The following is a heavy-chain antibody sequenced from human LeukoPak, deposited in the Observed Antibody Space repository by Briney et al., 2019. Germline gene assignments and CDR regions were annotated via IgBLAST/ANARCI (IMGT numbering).Heavy chain of an antibody. D-gene: IGHD3-10*01. V-gene: IGHV3-53*01. Sequence: PGGSLRLSCAASGFTVSSNYMSWVRQAPGKGLEWVSVIYSGGSTYYADSVKGRSTISRDNSKNTLYLQMNSLRAEDTAVYYCAKFGLAGSGRYHDAFDIWGQGTMVTVSS. J-gene: IGHJ3*02. CDR3: AKFGLAGSGRYHDAFDI. CDR1: GFTVSSNY. CDR2: IYSGGST.